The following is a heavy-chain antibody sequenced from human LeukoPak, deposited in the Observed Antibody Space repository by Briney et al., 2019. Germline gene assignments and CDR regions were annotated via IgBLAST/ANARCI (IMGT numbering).Heavy chain of an antibody. CDR3: VTRTD. CDR2: INPAGGT. Sequence: SETLSLTCTVYGGSFSSYYWAWIRQPPGKGLEWIGEINPAGGTNYNPSLKSRVTMSIDTSKNHFSLKLSSVTAADTAVYYCVTRTDWGRGTLVTVSS. CDR1: GGSFSSYY. J-gene: IGHJ4*02. D-gene: IGHD1-14*01. V-gene: IGHV4-34*01.